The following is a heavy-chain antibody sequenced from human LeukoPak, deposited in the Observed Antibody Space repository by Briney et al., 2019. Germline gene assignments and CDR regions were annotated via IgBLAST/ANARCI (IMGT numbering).Heavy chain of an antibody. CDR3: ARDTYYDFWSGYRYNWFDP. Sequence: PGGSLRLSYAASGFTFSSYSMNWVRQAPGKGLEWVSSISSSSSYIYYADSVKGRFTISRDNAKNSLYLQMNSLRAEDTAVYYCARDTYYDFWSGYRYNWFDPWGQGTLVTVSS. CDR1: GFTFSSYS. J-gene: IGHJ5*02. D-gene: IGHD3-3*01. CDR2: ISSSSSYI. V-gene: IGHV3-21*01.